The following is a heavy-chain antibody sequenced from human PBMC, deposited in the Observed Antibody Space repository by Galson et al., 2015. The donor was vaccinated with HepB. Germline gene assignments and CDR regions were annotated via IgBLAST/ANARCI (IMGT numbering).Heavy chain of an antibody. D-gene: IGHD2-21*02. CDR1: GYTLTELS. V-gene: IGHV1-24*01. J-gene: IGHJ3*02. CDR2: FDPEDGET. Sequence: QSGAEVKKPGESLKISCKVSGYTLTELSMHWVRQAPGKGLEWMGGFDPEDGETIYAQKFQGRVTMTEDTSTDTAYMELSSLRSEDTAVYYCATSSGGGDHSYDAFDIWGQGTMVTVSS. CDR3: ATSSGGGDHSYDAFDI.